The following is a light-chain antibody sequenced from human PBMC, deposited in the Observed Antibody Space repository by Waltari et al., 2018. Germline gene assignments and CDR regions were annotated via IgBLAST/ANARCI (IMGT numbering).Light chain of an antibody. Sequence: DIQMTQSPPSLSASVVDRVTITCRESQPIVNYLAWYQQKPGKAPKLLIYVASNLQSGVTSRFRGSGSGTEFTLTISSLQPEDVATYYCQKYNNAPLTFGGGTKVEIK. V-gene: IGKV1-27*01. CDR3: QKYNNAPLT. CDR1: QPIVNY. CDR2: VAS. J-gene: IGKJ4*01.